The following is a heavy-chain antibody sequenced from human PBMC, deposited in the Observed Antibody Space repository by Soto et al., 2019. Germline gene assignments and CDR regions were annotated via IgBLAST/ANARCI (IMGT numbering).Heavy chain of an antibody. CDR3: ARPQYDILTGYPYCYDY. D-gene: IGHD3-9*01. Sequence: PGESLKISCKGSGYSFTSYWIGWVRQMPGKGLEWVGIIYPGDSDTRYSPSFQRQVTISAAKSISTAYLQWNSLKASDTAMYYCARPQYDILTGYPYCYDYWGQGTLVTVSS. J-gene: IGHJ4*02. CDR2: IYPGDSDT. CDR1: GYSFTSYW. V-gene: IGHV5-51*01.